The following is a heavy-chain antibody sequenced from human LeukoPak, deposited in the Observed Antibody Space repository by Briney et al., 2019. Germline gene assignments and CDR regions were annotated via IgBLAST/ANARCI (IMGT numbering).Heavy chain of an antibody. D-gene: IGHD2-15*01. Sequence: PWGSLRLSCAASGFTFSSYNMNWVRQAQGQGLEWVSYISSGSSSISYADYVKGRFTISRDNAKNSLYLQMNSLRAVDTAVYYCARDTGIVVVVAATYFDYWGQGTPVTVSS. CDR3: ARDTGIVVVVAATYFDY. J-gene: IGHJ4*02. CDR1: GFTFSSYN. CDR2: ISSGSSSI. V-gene: IGHV3-48*01.